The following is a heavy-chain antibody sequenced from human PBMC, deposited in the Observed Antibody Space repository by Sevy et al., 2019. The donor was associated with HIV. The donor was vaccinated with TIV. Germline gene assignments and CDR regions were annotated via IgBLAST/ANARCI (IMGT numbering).Heavy chain of an antibody. CDR1: AFTFSSYW. CDR2: INQDGSEE. Sequence: GGSLRLSCAASAFTFSSYWMTWVRQAPGKGLEWVANINQDGSEENFVDSVKGRFTIFGDNAKNSLVLKRNSLRAEVTAVYYCARTGSYADTYYYYYAMDVWGPGTTVTVSS. D-gene: IGHD3-16*01. V-gene: IGHV3-7*01. CDR3: ARTGSYADTYYYYYAMDV. J-gene: IGHJ6*02.